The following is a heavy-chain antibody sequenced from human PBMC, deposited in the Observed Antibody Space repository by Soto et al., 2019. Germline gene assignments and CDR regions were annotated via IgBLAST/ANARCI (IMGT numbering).Heavy chain of an antibody. CDR2: ISYDGSNK. CDR1: GFTFSSYG. D-gene: IGHD2-2*01. V-gene: IGHV3-30*18. J-gene: IGHJ3*02. Sequence: GGSLRLSCAASGFTFSSYGMHWVRQAPGKGLEWVAVISYDGSNKYYADSVKGRFTISRDNSKNTLYLQMNSLRAEDTAVYYCAKDSGEDIVVVGAPGIWGQGTMVTVSS. CDR3: AKDSGEDIVVVGAPGI.